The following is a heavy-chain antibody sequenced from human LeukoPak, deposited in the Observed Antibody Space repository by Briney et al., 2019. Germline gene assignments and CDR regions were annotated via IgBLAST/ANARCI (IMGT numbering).Heavy chain of an antibody. CDR1: GGSISSSSYY. CDR2: IYYSGST. Sequence: SETLSLTCTVSGGSISSSSYYWGWIRQPPGKGLEWIGSIYYSGSTYYNPSLKSRVTISVDTSKNQFSLKLSSVTAADTAVYYCARDGNTMIVVIIPAPGWYFDLWGRGTLVTVSS. V-gene: IGHV4-39*07. CDR3: ARDGNTMIVVIIPAPGWYFDL. D-gene: IGHD3-22*01. J-gene: IGHJ2*01.